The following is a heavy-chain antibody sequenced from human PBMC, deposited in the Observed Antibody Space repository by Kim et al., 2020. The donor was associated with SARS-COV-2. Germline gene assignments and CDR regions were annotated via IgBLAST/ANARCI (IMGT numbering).Heavy chain of an antibody. Sequence: DPSLKGRVTIAVDTSRNQFSLKLSSVTAADTAVYYCARRTAVAGGWFDRWGQGTLVTVSS. J-gene: IGHJ5*02. CDR3: ARRTAVAGGWFDR. D-gene: IGHD6-19*01. V-gene: IGHV4-39*01.